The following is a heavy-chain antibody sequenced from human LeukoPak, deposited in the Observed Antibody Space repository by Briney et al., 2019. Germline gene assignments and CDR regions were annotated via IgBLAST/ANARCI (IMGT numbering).Heavy chain of an antibody. V-gene: IGHV3-23*01. D-gene: IGHD6-13*01. Sequence: GGSLRLSCAASGFPFSSYAMSWVRPAPGKGLEWVSAISGSGGSTYYADSVKGRFTISRDNSKNTLYLQMNSLRAEDTAVYYCAKAGDSSSWSDYFDYWGQGTLVTVSS. CDR3: AKAGDSSSWSDYFDY. CDR2: ISGSGGST. CDR1: GFPFSSYA. J-gene: IGHJ4*02.